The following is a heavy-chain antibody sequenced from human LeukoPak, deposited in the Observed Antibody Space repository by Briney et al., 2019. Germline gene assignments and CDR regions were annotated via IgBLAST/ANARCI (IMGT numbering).Heavy chain of an antibody. CDR3: ASQPVGATTWAYFDY. D-gene: IGHD1-26*01. CDR1: GYTFTSYY. J-gene: IGHJ4*02. V-gene: IGHV1-46*01. Sequence: ASMKVSCKASGYTFTSYYMHWVRQAPGQGLEWMGIINPSGGSTNYAQKLQGRVTMTRDTSTSTVCLELSSLRSEDTAVYYCASQPVGATTWAYFDYWGQGTLVTVSS. CDR2: INPSGGST.